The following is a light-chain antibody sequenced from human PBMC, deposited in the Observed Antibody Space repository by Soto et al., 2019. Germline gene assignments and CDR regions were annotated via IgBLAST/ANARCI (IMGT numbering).Light chain of an antibody. CDR3: QQFNNYPLT. CDR2: DAS. V-gene: IGKV1D-13*01. CDR1: KGISSA. J-gene: IGKJ4*01. Sequence: AIQLTQSPSSLSASVGDRVTITCRASKGISSALAWYQQKPGKAPKLLIYDASSLESGVPSRFSGSGSGTDFTLTIISLQPYDFGNYYCQQFNNYPLTFGGGTKLEIK.